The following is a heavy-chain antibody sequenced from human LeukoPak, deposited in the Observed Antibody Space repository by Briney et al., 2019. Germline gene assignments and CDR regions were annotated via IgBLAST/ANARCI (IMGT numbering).Heavy chain of an antibody. CDR2: IYPGDFDT. J-gene: IGHJ3*01. D-gene: IGHD6-13*01. CDR1: GYSFTSYW. Sequence: TGESLKISCKGSGYSFTSYWIGWVRQMPGKGLEWMGIIYPGDFDTRYSPSFQGQVTISADKSISTAYLQWSSLKASDSAMYYCAAPGAAAADAFDLWGPGTMVVVSS. V-gene: IGHV5-51*01. CDR3: AAPGAAAADAFDL.